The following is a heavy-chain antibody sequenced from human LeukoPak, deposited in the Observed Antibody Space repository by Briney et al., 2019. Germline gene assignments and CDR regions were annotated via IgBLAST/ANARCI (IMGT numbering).Heavy chain of an antibody. CDR1: GGSISGYY. J-gene: IGHJ4*02. CDR2: IYYTGTT. V-gene: IGHV4-59*01. D-gene: IGHD1-26*01. Sequence: SETLSLTCSVSGGSISGYYYTWIRQPPGKGLEWIGYIYYTGTTIYNPSLKSRVTLSVDTSKNQLSLKLSSVTAAGTAVYYCARATVGTTTAMGYWGQGTLVTVSS. CDR3: ARATVGTTTAMGY.